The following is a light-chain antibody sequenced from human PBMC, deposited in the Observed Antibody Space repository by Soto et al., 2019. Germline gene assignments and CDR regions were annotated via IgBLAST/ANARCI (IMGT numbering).Light chain of an antibody. J-gene: IGKJ4*01. V-gene: IGKV3-20*01. Sequence: EIVLTQSPGTLSLSPGERATLSCRASQSVSNNYLAWYQQKPGQAPRLVIYDIFTRATGVPTRISGSGSGTDFTLTINSLQAEDFATYYCQQTRSYPSTFGGGTKVDIK. CDR1: QSVSNNY. CDR2: DIF. CDR3: QQTRSYPST.